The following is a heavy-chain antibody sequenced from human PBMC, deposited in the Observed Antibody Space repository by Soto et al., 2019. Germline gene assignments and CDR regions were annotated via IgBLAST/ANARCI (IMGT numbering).Heavy chain of an antibody. CDR2: MYDSGTT. V-gene: IGHV4-30-2*01. CDR1: GGPISIGGFS. D-gene: IGHD1-7*01. J-gene: IGHJ6*02. CDR3: VRGNYLTTRWGMDV. Sequence: QLQLQESGSGLVKPSETLSLTCAVSGGPISIGGFSWGWVRQTPEKGLEWIGYMYDSGTTHNNPSLKSRVSVSLDRSKNQFSLRLTSVTGADTAVYYCVRGNYLTTRWGMDVWGQGAPVIVSS.